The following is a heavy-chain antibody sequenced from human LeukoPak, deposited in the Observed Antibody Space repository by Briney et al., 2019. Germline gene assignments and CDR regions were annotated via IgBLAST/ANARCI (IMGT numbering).Heavy chain of an antibody. CDR3: ARDGYCSSTSCYSSDY. D-gene: IGHD2-2*02. J-gene: IGHJ4*02. CDR1: GFTFSSYS. Sequence: GGSLRLSCAASGFTFSSYSMNWVRQAPGKGLEWVPSISSSSSYIYYADSVKGRFTISRDNAKNSLYLQMNSLRAEDTAVYYCARDGYCSSTSCYSSDYWGQGTLVTVSS. V-gene: IGHV3-21*01. CDR2: ISSSSSYI.